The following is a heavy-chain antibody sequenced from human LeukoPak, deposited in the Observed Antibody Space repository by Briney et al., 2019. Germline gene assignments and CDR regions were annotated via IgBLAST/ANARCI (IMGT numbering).Heavy chain of an antibody. CDR3: ARRGYYYYGMDV. CDR1: GGSISGNSYY. V-gene: IGHV4-61*05. Sequence: SETLSLTCTVSGGSISGNSYYWSWIRQPPGKGLEWIGYIYYSGSTNYNPSLKSRVTISVDTSKNQFSLKLSSVTAADTAVYYCARRGYYYYGMDVWGQGTTVTVSS. J-gene: IGHJ6*02. CDR2: IYYSGST.